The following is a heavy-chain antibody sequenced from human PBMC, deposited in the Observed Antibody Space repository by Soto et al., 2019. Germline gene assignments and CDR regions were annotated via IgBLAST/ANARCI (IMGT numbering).Heavy chain of an antibody. Sequence: SETLSLTGSVSGGSVSDKTYYWSWIRQPPGKRLEWIGYVYYSGTTNYNPSLKSRVTISVDLSKNRFSLRLSSVTTADTALYYCARTTAVPNTLRSRYFFDYWGQGTLVTVSS. CDR2: VYYSGTT. CDR1: GGSVSDKTYY. CDR3: ARTTAVPNTLRSRYFFDY. J-gene: IGHJ4*02. D-gene: IGHD4-17*01. V-gene: IGHV4-61*01.